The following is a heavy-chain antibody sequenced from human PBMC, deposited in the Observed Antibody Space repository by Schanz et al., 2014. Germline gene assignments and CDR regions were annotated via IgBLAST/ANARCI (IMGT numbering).Heavy chain of an antibody. CDR3: ARKVVATIGGYYDN. J-gene: IGHJ4*02. Sequence: EVQLLESGGGLVQPGGSLRLSCAASGFTFSSYAMSWVRQAPGKGLEWVSTIGTSGGTNYAESVKGRFTISRDNSKNTLFLQMNSLRAEDTAVYYGARKVVATIGGYYDNWGQGTLVIVSS. V-gene: IGHV3-23*01. CDR1: GFTFSSYA. CDR2: IGTSGGT. D-gene: IGHD5-12*01.